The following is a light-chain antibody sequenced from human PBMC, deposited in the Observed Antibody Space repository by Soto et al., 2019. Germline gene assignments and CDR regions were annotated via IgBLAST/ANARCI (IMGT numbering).Light chain of an antibody. V-gene: IGLV2-14*01. CDR2: EVA. Sequence: QSALTQPASVFGSPGQSITISCTGTNSDIGFYNYVSWYQQHPGEAPKLIIYEVAKRPSGVSSRFSGSKSGNTASLTISGLQAEDEADYHCSSYTSSSPLYVFGTGTKVTV. CDR3: SSYTSSSPLYV. CDR1: NSDIGFYNY. J-gene: IGLJ1*01.